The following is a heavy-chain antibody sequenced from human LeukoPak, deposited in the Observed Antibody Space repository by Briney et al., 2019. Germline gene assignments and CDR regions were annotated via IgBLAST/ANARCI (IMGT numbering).Heavy chain of an antibody. J-gene: IGHJ4*02. Sequence: ASVKVSCKASGYAFTYYYIHWVRQAPGQGLEWMGWINPNSGGTKYAQNFQGRVIMTRDTSISTAYMEVSRLTSDDTAVYYCARVGNSGYDWSGNWGQGTLVTVSS. V-gene: IGHV1-2*02. CDR3: ARVGNSGYDWSGN. CDR2: INPNSGGT. D-gene: IGHD5-12*01. CDR1: GYAFTYYY.